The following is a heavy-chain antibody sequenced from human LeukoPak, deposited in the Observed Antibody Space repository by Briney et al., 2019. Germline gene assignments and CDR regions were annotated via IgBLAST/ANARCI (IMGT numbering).Heavy chain of an antibody. CDR3: ARRRPTRYYYYMDV. Sequence: SETLSLTCTVSGYSISSGYYWGWIRQPPGKGLEWIGSIYHSGSTYYNPSLKSRATISVDTSKNQFSLKLSSVTAADTAVYYCARRRPTRYYYYMDVWGKGTTVTISS. D-gene: IGHD6-6*01. V-gene: IGHV4-38-2*02. J-gene: IGHJ6*03. CDR1: GYSISSGYY. CDR2: IYHSGST.